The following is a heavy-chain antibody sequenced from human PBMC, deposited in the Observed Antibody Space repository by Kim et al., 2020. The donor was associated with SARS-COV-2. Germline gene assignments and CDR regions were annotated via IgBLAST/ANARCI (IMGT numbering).Heavy chain of an antibody. CDR3: ARDRVIAVAGTIGGDWFDP. V-gene: IGHV3-74*01. J-gene: IGHJ5*02. D-gene: IGHD6-19*01. Sequence: GRFTISRHNAKNTLYLQMNSLRAEDTAVYYCARDRVIAVAGTIGGDWFDPWGQGTLVTVSS.